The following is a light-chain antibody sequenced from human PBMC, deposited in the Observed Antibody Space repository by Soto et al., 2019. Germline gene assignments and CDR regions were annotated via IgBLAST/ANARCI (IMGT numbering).Light chain of an antibody. CDR3: QQSYTSLALT. Sequence: DIQLTQAPSSLSASVGDRVTITCRASQSIRIHLKLYQHKQGRAPQFLIFGAATLHTGVPTRFTGRGSGTNFTLTITSLPPEDFANYSCQQSYTSLALTFGGGT. CDR1: QSIRIH. CDR2: GAA. V-gene: IGKV1-39*01. J-gene: IGKJ4*01.